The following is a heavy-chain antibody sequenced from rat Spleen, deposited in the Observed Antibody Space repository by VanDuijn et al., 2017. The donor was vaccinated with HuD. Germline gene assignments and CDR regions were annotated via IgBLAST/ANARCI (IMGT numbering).Heavy chain of an antibody. CDR1: GFTFSNYY. CDR3: ARRLYDYFDY. D-gene: IGHD1-2*01. V-gene: IGHV5S23*01. J-gene: IGHJ2*01. CDR2: ISYDGSST. Sequence: EVQLVESGGGLVQPGRSLKLSCAASGFTFSNYYMAWVRQAPTKGLEWVASISYDGSSTYYRDSVKGRFTISRDNARSTLSLQMDSLRSEDTATYYCARRLYDYFDYWGQGVMVTVSS.